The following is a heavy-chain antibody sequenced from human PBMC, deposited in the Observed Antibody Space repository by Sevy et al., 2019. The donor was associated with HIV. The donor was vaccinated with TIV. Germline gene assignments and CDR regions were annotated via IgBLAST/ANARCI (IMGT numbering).Heavy chain of an antibody. Sequence: GESLKISCKGSGYSFTSYWIGWVRQMPGKCLEWMGIIYPGDSDTRYSPSFQGQVTISADKSISTAYLQWSSLKASDTAMYYCARLKVPAAILGAFDYSGQGTLVTVSS. D-gene: IGHD2-2*01. J-gene: IGHJ4*02. CDR2: IYPGDSDT. CDR1: GYSFTSYW. CDR3: ARLKVPAAILGAFDY. V-gene: IGHV5-51*01.